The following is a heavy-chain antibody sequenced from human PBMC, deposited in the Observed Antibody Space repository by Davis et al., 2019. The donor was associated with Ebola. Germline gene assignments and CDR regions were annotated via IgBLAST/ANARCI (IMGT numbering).Heavy chain of an antibody. D-gene: IGHD6-13*01. CDR3: ARGSSSYPFDY. Sequence: MPSETLSLTCTVSGGSISSGGYYWSWIRQPPGKGLEWIGYIYYSGSTNYNPSLKSRVTISVDTSKNQFSLQLNSVTPEDTAVYYCARGSSSYPFDYWGQGTLVTVSS. CDR1: GGSISSGGYY. J-gene: IGHJ4*02. V-gene: IGHV4-61*08. CDR2: IYYSGST.